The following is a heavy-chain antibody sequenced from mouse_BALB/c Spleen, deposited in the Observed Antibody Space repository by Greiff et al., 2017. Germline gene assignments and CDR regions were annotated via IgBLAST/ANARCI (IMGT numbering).Heavy chain of an antibody. Sequence: DVMLVESGGGLVQPGGSRKLSCAASGFTFSSFGMHWVRQAPEKGLEWVAYISSGSSTIYYADTVKGRFTISRDNPKNTLFLQMTSLRSEDTAMYYCARAFNYYGSRYYFDYWGQGTTLTVSS. J-gene: IGHJ2*01. V-gene: IGHV5-17*02. CDR3: ARAFNYYGSRYYFDY. CDR1: GFTFSSFG. D-gene: IGHD1-1*01. CDR2: ISSGSSTI.